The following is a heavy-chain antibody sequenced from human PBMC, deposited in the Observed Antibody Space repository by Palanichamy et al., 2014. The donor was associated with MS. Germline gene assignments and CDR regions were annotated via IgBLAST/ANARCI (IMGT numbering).Heavy chain of an antibody. Sequence: QVQLVESGGGVVQPGRSLRLSCAASGFTFSNYGMHWVRQAPGKGLEWVAVIWYDGSDKYYVDSVKGRFTISRDNSKNTLYLQMNSLRAEDTAIYYCAKGGGSDWPLDYWGPGTLVTVSS. CDR2: IWYDGSDK. CDR3: AKGGGSDWPLDY. J-gene: IGHJ4*02. CDR1: GFTFSNYG. D-gene: IGHD6-19*01. V-gene: IGHV3-33*06.